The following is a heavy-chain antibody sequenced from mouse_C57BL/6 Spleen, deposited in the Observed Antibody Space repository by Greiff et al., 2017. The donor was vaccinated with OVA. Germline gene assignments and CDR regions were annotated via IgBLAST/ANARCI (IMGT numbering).Heavy chain of an antibody. Sequence: DVQLQESGPGLVKPSQSLSLTCSVTGYSITSGYYWNWIRQFPGNKLEWMGYISYDGSNNYNPSLKNRISITRDTSKNQFFLKLNSVTTEDTATYYCAREYYGGFAYWGQGTLVTVSA. J-gene: IGHJ3*01. CDR3: AREYYGGFAY. D-gene: IGHD1-1*01. V-gene: IGHV3-6*01. CDR2: ISYDGSN. CDR1: GYSITSGYY.